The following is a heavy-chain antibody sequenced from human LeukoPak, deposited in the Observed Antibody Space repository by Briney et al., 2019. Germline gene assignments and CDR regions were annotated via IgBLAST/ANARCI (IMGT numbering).Heavy chain of an antibody. D-gene: IGHD6-13*01. CDR3: ASNIAAAGHHDAFDI. Sequence: SETLSLTCTVSGGSISSYYWSWIRQPPGKGLEWIGYIYTSGSTNYNPSLKSRVTISVDTSKNQFSLKLSSVTAADTAVYYCASNIAAAGHHDAFDIWGQGTMVTVSS. CDR1: GGSISSYY. CDR2: IYTSGST. V-gene: IGHV4-4*09. J-gene: IGHJ3*02.